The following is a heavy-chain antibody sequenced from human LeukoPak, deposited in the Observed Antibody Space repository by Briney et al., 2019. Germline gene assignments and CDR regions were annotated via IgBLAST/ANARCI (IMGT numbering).Heavy chain of an antibody. CDR2: IYPGDSDT. J-gene: IGHJ3*02. D-gene: IGHD5-18*01. CDR3: ARPAGMDTAMVSVQGAFDI. Sequence: GESLKISCKGSGYSFTSYWIGWVRQMPGKGLEWMGIIYPGDSDTRYSPSFQGQVTISADKSISTAYLQWSSLKASDTAMYYCARPAGMDTAMVSVQGAFDIWGQGTMVTVSS. CDR1: GYSFTSYW. V-gene: IGHV5-51*01.